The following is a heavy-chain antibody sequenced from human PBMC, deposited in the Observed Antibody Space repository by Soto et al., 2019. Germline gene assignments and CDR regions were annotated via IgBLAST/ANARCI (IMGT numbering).Heavy chain of an antibody. V-gene: IGHV3-33*01. J-gene: IGHJ3*02. CDR2: IWYDGSNK. D-gene: IGHD2-2*01. CDR3: ARSYCSSTSCRPRSDAFDI. Sequence: QVQLVESGGGVVQTGRSLRLSCAASGFTFSSYGMHWVRQAPGKGLEWVAVIWYDGSNKYYADSVKGRFTISRDNSKNTLYLQMNSLRAEDTAVYYCARSYCSSTSCRPRSDAFDIWGQGTMVTVSS. CDR1: GFTFSSYG.